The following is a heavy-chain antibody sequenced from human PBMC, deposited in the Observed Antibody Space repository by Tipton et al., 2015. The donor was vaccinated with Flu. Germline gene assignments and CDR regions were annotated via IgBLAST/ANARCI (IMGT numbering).Heavy chain of an antibody. J-gene: IGHJ4*02. Sequence: GSLRLSCAASGFTFSSYAMSWVRQAPGKGLEWVSDISGSGSNTYYADSVKGRFTISRDNTRNSVYLQMNSLRAEDSALYHCAVFKNPGHWGQGTLVTVSS. CDR1: GFTFSSYA. CDR2: ISGSGSNT. V-gene: IGHV3-23*01. CDR3: AVFKNPGH. D-gene: IGHD2/OR15-2a*01.